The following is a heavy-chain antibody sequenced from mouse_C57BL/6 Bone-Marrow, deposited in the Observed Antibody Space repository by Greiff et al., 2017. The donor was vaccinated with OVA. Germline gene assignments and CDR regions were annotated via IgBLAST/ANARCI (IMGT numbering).Heavy chain of an antibody. CDR2: ISDGGSYT. CDR1: GFTFSSYA. V-gene: IGHV5-4*03. J-gene: IGHJ3*01. D-gene: IGHD1-1*01. CDR3: ARYGSSSWFAY. Sequence: EVMLVESGGGLVKPGGSLKLSCAASGFTFSSYAMSWVRQTPEKRLEWVATISDGGSYTYYPDNVKGRFTISRDNAKNNLYLQMSHLKSEETAMYYCARYGSSSWFAYWGPGTLVTVSA.